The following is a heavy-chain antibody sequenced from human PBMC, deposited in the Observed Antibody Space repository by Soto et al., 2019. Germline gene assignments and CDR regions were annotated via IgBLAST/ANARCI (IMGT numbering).Heavy chain of an antibody. D-gene: IGHD3-22*01. Sequence: SETLSLTCTVSGGSISSSSYYWGWIRQPPGKGLEWIGSIYYSGSTYYNPSLKSRVTISVDTSKNQFSLKLSSVTAADTAVYYCARLSRRGYYPEDFDYWGQGTLVTVSS. V-gene: IGHV4-39*01. CDR1: GGSISSSSYY. J-gene: IGHJ4*02. CDR3: ARLSRRGYYPEDFDY. CDR2: IYYSGST.